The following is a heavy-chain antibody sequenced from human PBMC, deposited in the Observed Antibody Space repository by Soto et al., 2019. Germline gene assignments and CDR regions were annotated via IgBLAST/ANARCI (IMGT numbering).Heavy chain of an antibody. CDR3: ASVWRLDSIDS. CDR2: IYHSGST. Sequence: QVQLQESGPGLLKPSETLSLTCSVSGASISSSYWSWIRRPTGKGLEWIGYIYHSGSTKYNPAFQSPVNISVDPTKTQFSVKLSSVPAADTDVYYCASVWRLDSIDSWGQGTRVTVSS. D-gene: IGHD6-19*01. J-gene: IGHJ4*02. V-gene: IGHV4-59*01. CDR1: GASISSSY.